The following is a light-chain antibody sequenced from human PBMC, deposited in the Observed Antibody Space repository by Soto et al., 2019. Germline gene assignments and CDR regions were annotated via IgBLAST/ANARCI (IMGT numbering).Light chain of an antibody. CDR1: LPIRSY. V-gene: IGKV1D-12*01. CDR2: AAS. J-gene: IGKJ1*01. CDR3: QQAYSFPPT. Sequence: DIQMTQSPSFVSASVGDRVTLTCRASLPIRSYLAWYQQTPGRAPRLLIYAASTLQSGVPSRFSGSGSGTDFALTISSLQTEDFATYFCQQAYSFPPTFGQGTRVEI.